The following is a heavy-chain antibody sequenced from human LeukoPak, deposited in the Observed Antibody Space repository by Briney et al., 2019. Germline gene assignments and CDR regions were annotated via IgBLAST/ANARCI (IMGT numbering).Heavy chain of an antibody. CDR1: GFTFDTYA. V-gene: IGHV3-21*01. D-gene: IGHD2-15*01. Sequence: PGGSLRLSCAAPGFTFDTYAMTWVRQAPGKGLEWVSSISSGGTYIYYAESLRGRSTISRDNTKNFLYLQLSTLRVEDTAVYYCARDRPTGRSRGVVVQWGQGTLVTVSS. J-gene: IGHJ4*02. CDR3: ARDRPTGRSRGVVVQ. CDR2: ISSGGTYI.